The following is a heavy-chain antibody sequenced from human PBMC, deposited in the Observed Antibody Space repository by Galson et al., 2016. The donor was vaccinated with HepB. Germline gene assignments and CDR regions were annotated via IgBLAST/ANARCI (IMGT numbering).Heavy chain of an antibody. CDR2: LYSGGTI. V-gene: IGHV3-53*01. CDR3: ARGSPFDV. Sequence: SLRLSCAASGFTVDSDYMHRVRQAPGKGLEWVSVLYSGGTIFYADSVKGRFTISRDTSTNTLYLQMNNLGAEGTAVYYCARGSPFDVWGRGTLVTVSS. J-gene: IGHJ3*01. CDR1: GFTVDSDY.